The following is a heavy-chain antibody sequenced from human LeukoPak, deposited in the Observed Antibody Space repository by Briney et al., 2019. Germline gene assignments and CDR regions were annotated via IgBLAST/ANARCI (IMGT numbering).Heavy chain of an antibody. CDR1: GFTFSSYA. Sequence: GGSLRLSCAASGFTFSSYAMSWVRQASGKGLEWVSHITASGTAMFYADSVKGRFTISRDNAKNSLYLQMNSLRDEDTAVYYCASSGSYRFDYWGQGTLVTVSS. J-gene: IGHJ4*02. D-gene: IGHD1-26*01. V-gene: IGHV3-48*02. CDR2: ITASGTAM. CDR3: ASSGSYRFDY.